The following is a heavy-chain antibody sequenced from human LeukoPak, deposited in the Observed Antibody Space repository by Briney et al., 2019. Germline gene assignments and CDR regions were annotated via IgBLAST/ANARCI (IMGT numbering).Heavy chain of an antibody. D-gene: IGHD3-22*01. CDR3: TTTYNYDSSGSIVDY. J-gene: IGHJ4*02. Sequence: GGSLRLSCAASGFTFRNAWMTWVRQAPGQGLEWVGRIKSKTDGGTTDHAAPVKVRFTISRDDSKNTLYLQMNSLKTEDTALYYCTTTYNYDSSGSIVDYWGQGTLVTVSS. CDR2: IKSKTDGGTT. V-gene: IGHV3-15*01. CDR1: GFTFRNAW.